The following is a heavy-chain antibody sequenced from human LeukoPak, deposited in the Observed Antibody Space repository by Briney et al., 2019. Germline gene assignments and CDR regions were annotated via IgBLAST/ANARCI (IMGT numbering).Heavy chain of an antibody. D-gene: IGHD2-2*01. CDR3: ARDLGYCSSTSCNPYYYGMDV. V-gene: IGHV1-69*13. Sequence: SVNVSCKASADIFSSYAISWERQAPGQGIEWMGRIIPIFLTANYAQKFPGGVTITADDSPSTAYMELSSLRSEDTAVYYCARDLGYCSSTSCNPYYYGMDVWGKGTTVTVSS. CDR2: IIPIFLTA. J-gene: IGHJ6*04. CDR1: ADIFSSYA.